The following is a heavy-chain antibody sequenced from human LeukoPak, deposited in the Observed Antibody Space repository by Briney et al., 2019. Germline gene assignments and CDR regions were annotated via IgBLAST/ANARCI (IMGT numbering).Heavy chain of an antibody. CDR2: INPSGGST. CDR3: ARALLWFGDLHDY. CDR1: GYTFTSYY. Sequence: GASVKVSCKASGYTFTSYYMHWVRQAPGQALEWMGIINPSGGSTTYAQQFQGRVSMTRDTSTSTVYMELSSLRSEDTAVYYCARALLWFGDLHDYGGQGTLVTVSS. V-gene: IGHV1-46*01. D-gene: IGHD3-10*01. J-gene: IGHJ1*01.